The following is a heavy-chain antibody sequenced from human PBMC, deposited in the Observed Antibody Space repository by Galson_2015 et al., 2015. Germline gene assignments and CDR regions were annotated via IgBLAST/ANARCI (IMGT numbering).Heavy chain of an antibody. CDR3: AKPLGNWIPPGDY. Sequence: SLRLSCAASGFTLSTYATSWVRQAPGKGLEWVSTISGSGSSTYYADSVKGRFTISRDNSKNTLYLQMNSLRAEDTAIYYCAKPLGNWIPPGDYWGHGTLVTVSS. D-gene: IGHD1-1*01. J-gene: IGHJ4*01. V-gene: IGHV3-23*01. CDR2: ISGSGSST. CDR1: GFTLSTYA.